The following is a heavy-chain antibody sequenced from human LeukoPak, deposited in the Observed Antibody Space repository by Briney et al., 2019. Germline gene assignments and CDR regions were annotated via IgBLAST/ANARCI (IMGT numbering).Heavy chain of an antibody. Sequence: SQTLSLTCTVSGGSISSGSYYWSWIRQPAGKGLEWIGRIYTSGSTNYSPSLKSRVTISVDTSKNQFSLKLSSVTAADTAVYYCASMRVRGVIITGAIDYWGQGTLVTVSS. D-gene: IGHD3-10*01. CDR1: GGSISSGSYY. J-gene: IGHJ4*02. CDR2: IYTSGST. V-gene: IGHV4-61*02. CDR3: ASMRVRGVIITGAIDY.